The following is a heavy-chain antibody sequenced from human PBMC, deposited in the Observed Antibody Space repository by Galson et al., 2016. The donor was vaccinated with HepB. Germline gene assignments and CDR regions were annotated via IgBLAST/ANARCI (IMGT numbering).Heavy chain of an antibody. J-gene: IGHJ3*02. V-gene: IGHV3-48*02. D-gene: IGHD5-24*01. CDR1: GFTFNIYS. CDR2: IRDSTTI. CDR3: VRDYNFAFDI. Sequence: SLRLSCAASGFTFNIYSMNWVRQAPGKGLEWVSYIRDSTTIYYADSVKGRFTISRDDAKGSLYLQMNSLRDEDTAVYYCVRDYNFAFDIWGQGTMVTVSS.